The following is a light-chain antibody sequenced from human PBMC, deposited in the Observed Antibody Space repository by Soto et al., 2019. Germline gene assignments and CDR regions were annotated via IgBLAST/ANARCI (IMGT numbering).Light chain of an antibody. CDR3: SSYAGNTKGV. CDR1: SSDVGGYNY. V-gene: IGLV2-11*01. J-gene: IGLJ1*01. CDR2: DVS. Sequence: QSVLTQPRSVSGSPGQSVTISCTGTSSDVGGYNYVSWYQQHPGKAPKLMIYDVSKRPSGVPDRFSGSKSGNTASLTVSGLQAEDEADYYCSSYAGNTKGVFGTGTKVTVL.